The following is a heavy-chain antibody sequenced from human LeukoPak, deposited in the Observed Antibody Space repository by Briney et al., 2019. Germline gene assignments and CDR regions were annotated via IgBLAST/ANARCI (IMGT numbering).Heavy chain of an antibody. CDR2: MNPNSGNT. Sequence: ASVKVSCKASGYTFTSYGISWVRQATGQGLEWMGWMNPNSGNTGYARKFQGRVTMTRNTSISTAYMELSSLRSEDTAVYYCARGRLGYCSSTSCYAGWFDPWGQGTLVTVSS. CDR3: ARGRLGYCSSTSCYAGWFDP. V-gene: IGHV1-8*02. J-gene: IGHJ5*02. CDR1: GYTFTSYG. D-gene: IGHD2-2*01.